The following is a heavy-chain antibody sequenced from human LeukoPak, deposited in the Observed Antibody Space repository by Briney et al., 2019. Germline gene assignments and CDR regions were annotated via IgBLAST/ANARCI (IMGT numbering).Heavy chain of an antibody. CDR1: GFTFSGYW. D-gene: IGHD6-13*01. CDR2: INQDGSGV. J-gene: IGHJ4*02. Sequence: GGSLRLSCAVSGFTFSGYWMSWVRQAPGKGLEWMANINQDGSGVYFVDSVKGRFTISRDDAKNALYLEMTSLRADDTGVYYCVRWDHSNNWHYEYWGXGTLVTVSS. CDR3: VRWDHSNNWHYEY. V-gene: IGHV3-7*01.